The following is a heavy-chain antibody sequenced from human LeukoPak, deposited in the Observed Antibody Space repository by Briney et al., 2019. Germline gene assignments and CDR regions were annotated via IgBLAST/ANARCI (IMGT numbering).Heavy chain of an antibody. J-gene: IGHJ4*02. Sequence: SETLSLTCTVSGGSISSYYWSWIRQPPGKGLEWIGYIYTSGSTNYNPSLKSRVTISVDTSKNQFSLKLSSVTAADTAVYYCAKHSGRDFVILTGYFDYWGQGTLVTVSS. V-gene: IGHV4-4*09. CDR1: GGSISSYY. CDR3: AKHSGRDFVILTGYFDY. CDR2: IYTSGST. D-gene: IGHD3-9*01.